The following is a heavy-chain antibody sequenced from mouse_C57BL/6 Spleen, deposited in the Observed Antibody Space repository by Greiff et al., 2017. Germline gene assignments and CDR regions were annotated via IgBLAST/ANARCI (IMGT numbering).Heavy chain of an antibody. D-gene: IGHD2-1*01. J-gene: IGHJ3*01. Sequence: ESGPGLVKPSQSLSLTCSVTGYSITSGYYWNWIRQFPGNKLEWMGYISYDGSNNYNPSLKNRISITRDTYKNQIFLKLKSDTTEDTATEYCAIYYGNRAWFAYWGQGTLVTVSA. CDR1: GYSITSGYY. CDR3: AIYYGNRAWFAY. V-gene: IGHV3-6*01. CDR2: ISYDGSN.